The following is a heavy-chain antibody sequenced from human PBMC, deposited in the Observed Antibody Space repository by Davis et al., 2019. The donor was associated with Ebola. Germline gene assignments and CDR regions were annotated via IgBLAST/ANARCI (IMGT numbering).Heavy chain of an antibody. Sequence: PGGSLRLSCAASGFTFSSYTINWVRQAPEKGLEWVASIKEDGSEKHYVDSVKGRITISRDNAKKSLYLQMNSLRAEDTAVYYCARGSRNMDVWGQGTTVTVSS. CDR1: GFTFSSYT. CDR2: IKEDGSEK. V-gene: IGHV3-7*03. J-gene: IGHJ6*02. CDR3: ARGSRNMDV.